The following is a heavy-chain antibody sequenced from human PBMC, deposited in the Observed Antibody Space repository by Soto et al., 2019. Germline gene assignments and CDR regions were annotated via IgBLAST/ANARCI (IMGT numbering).Heavy chain of an antibody. J-gene: IGHJ6*02. CDR2: ISGSGGST. CDR3: VGAQWLVRVAGMDV. V-gene: IGHV3-23*01. Sequence: EVQLLESGGGLVQPGGSLRLSCAASGFTFSSYAMSWVRQAPGKGLEWVSAISGSGGSTYYADSVKGRFTISRDNSKNTLYLQMNSLRAADTAVYYCVGAQWLVRVAGMDVWGQGTTVTVSS. CDR1: GFTFSSYA. D-gene: IGHD6-19*01.